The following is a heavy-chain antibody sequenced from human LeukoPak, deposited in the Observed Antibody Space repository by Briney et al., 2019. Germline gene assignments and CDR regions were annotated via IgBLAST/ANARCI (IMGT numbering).Heavy chain of an antibody. V-gene: IGHV3-23*01. CDR1: GFTFNNYA. J-gene: IGHJ4*02. CDR2: ISGGGETT. Sequence: GGSLRLSCAASGFTFNNYAMNWGRQAPGKGVEWVSSISGGGETTYYADSAKGRFTISRDNSQNTLYLQMNSLRAEDTAVYYCARDYADYVGYFFFDYWGQGTLVTVSS. D-gene: IGHD4-17*01. CDR3: ARDYADYVGYFFFDY.